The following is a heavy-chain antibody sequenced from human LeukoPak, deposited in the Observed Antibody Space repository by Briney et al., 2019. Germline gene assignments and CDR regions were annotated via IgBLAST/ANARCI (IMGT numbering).Heavy chain of an antibody. V-gene: IGHV4-59*12. D-gene: IGHD3-10*01. CDR3: ARGGMNFDY. CDR2: IFYSGSS. J-gene: IGHJ4*02. Sequence: PSETLSLTCTVSGGSISSSYCTWIRQPPGKGLEWIGYIFYSGSSSYNPSLKSRLTMSVDTSKNQFSLNLSSVTAADTAVYYCARGGMNFDYWGQGTLVTVSS. CDR1: GGSISSSY.